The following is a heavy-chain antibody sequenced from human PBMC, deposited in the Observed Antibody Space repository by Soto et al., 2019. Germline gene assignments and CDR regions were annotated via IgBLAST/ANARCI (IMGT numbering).Heavy chain of an antibody. D-gene: IGHD3-22*01. V-gene: IGHV1-18*04. Sequence: ASVKVSCKASGYTFTSYGISWVRQAPGQGLEWMGWISAYNGNTNYAQKLQGRVTMTTDTSTSTAYMELRSLRSDDTAVYYCARGSSHAYYYDSSGYSPAFYWGQGTLVTVSS. CDR3: ARGSSHAYYYDSSGYSPAFY. CDR1: GYTFTSYG. CDR2: ISAYNGNT. J-gene: IGHJ4*02.